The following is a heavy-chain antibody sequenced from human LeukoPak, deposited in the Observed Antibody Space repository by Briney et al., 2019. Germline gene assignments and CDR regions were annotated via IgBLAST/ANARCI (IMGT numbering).Heavy chain of an antibody. J-gene: IGHJ5*02. V-gene: IGHV6-1*01. CDR2: TYYRSKWYN. D-gene: IGHD3-22*01. CDR3: ARGSPSSRETYYYDSSGYYNP. CDR1: GDSVSSNSAA. Sequence: SQTLSLTCAISGDSVSSNSAAWNWIRQSPSRGLEWLGRTYYRSKWYNDYAVSVKSRITINPDTSKNQFSLQLSSVTAADTAVYYCARGSPSSRETYYYDSSGYYNPWGQGTLVTVSS.